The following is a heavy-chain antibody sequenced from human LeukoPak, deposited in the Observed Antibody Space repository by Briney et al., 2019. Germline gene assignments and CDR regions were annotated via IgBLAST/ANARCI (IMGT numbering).Heavy chain of an antibody. J-gene: IGHJ4*02. CDR1: GDTFSSYA. D-gene: IGHD4-17*01. V-gene: IGHV1-69*04. CDR3: ARGSYGDYAGY. CDR2: IIPILGIA. Sequence: SVKVSCKASGDTFSSYAISWVRQARGQGLEWMGRIIPILGIANYAQKFQGRVTITADKSTSTAYMELSSLRSEDTAVYYCARGSYGDYAGYWGQGTLVTVSS.